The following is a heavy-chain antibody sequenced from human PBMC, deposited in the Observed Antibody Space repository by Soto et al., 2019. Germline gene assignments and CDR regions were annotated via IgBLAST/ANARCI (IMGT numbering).Heavy chain of an antibody. J-gene: IGHJ4*02. CDR1: GYTFTSYD. D-gene: IGHD1-26*01. CDR2: MNPNSGNT. V-gene: IGHV1-8*01. Sequence: ASVKVSCKASGYTFTSYDINWVRQATGQGLEWMGWMNPNSGNTGYAQKFQGRITMTRNTSISTAYMELSSLRSEDTAVYYCARTVYSHGTYEYWGEGTLVTVSS. CDR3: ARTVYSHGTYEY.